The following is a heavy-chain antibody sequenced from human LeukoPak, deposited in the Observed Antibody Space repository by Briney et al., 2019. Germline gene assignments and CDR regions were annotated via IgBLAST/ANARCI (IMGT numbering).Heavy chain of an antibody. V-gene: IGHV3-74*01. CDR3: ATKQWLAPPPDS. D-gene: IGHD6-19*01. J-gene: IGHJ4*02. CDR2: INTDGTVT. CDR1: GFTFSKYW. Sequence: GGSLRLSCAASGFTFSKYWMLWVRQAPGKGLESVSRINTDGTVTTYADSVKGRFTVSRDNADNTMFLQVNSMRDGDTAVYYCATKQWLAPPPDSWGQGTPVTVSS.